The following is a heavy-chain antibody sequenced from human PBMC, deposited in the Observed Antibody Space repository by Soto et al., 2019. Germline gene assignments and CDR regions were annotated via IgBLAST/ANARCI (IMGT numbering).Heavy chain of an antibody. D-gene: IGHD3-22*01. CDR2: IIPIFGTA. J-gene: IGHJ6*02. CDR3: ARDTAGVVIDYYYYGMDV. V-gene: IGHV1-69*01. Sequence: QVQLVQSGAEVKKPGSSVKVSCKASGGTFSSYAISWVRQAPGQGLEWMGGIIPIFGTANYAQKFQGRVTITADESTSTAYMEVSSLRSEDTAVYYWARDTAGVVIDYYYYGMDVWGQGTTVTVSS. CDR1: GGTFSSYA.